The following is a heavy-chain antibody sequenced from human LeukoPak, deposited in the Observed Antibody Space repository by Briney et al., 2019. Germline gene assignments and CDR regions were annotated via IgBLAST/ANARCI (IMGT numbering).Heavy chain of an antibody. CDR2: ISAYNGNT. J-gene: IGHJ4*02. D-gene: IGHD3-9*01. CDR3: ARDYDILTGYQDIRIDY. V-gene: IGHV1-18*01. Sequence: ASVKVSCKASVYTFTSYGISWVRQAPGQGLEWMGWISAYNGNTNYAQKLQGRVTMTTDTSTSTAYMELRSLRSDDTAVYYCARDYDILTGYQDIRIDYWGQGTLVTVSS. CDR1: VYTFTSYG.